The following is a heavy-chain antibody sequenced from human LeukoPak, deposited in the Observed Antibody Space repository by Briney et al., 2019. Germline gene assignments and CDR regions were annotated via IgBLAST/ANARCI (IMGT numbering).Heavy chain of an antibody. CDR1: GFIFSSYA. CDR3: AKDGPERIFEY. Sequence: PGGSLRLSCAASGFIFSSYAMSWVRQAPGKGLEWVSGISGSGGRTHYADSVKGRFTISRDNSKNALYLQMNSLRPEDTAVYYCAKDGPERIFEYWGQGTPVTVSA. J-gene: IGHJ4*02. CDR2: ISGSGGRT. V-gene: IGHV3-23*01. D-gene: IGHD1-14*01.